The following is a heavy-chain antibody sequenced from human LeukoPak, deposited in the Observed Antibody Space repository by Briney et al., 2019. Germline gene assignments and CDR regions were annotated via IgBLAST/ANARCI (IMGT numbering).Heavy chain of an antibody. Sequence: GASVKVSCKASGYTFTSYGISWVRQAPGQGLEWMGWISAYNGNTNYAQKLQGRVTMTTDTSTSTAYMELRSLRSDDTAVYYCARDRSEKTYYDILTGYTPMDYWGQGTLVTVSS. D-gene: IGHD3-9*01. V-gene: IGHV1-18*01. CDR3: ARDRSEKTYYDILTGYTPMDY. CDR1: GYTFTSYG. J-gene: IGHJ4*02. CDR2: ISAYNGNT.